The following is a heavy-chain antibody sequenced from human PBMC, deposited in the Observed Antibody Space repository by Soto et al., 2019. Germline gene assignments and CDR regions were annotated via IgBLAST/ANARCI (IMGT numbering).Heavy chain of an antibody. CDR1: GGTFSSYA. D-gene: IGHD1-26*01. CDR2: IIPIFGTA. CDR3: AWFIFWSYCYYYYGMDV. V-gene: IGHV1-69*13. J-gene: IGHJ6*02. Sequence: GASVKVSCKASGGTFSSYAISWVRQAPGQGLEWMGGIIPIFGTANYAQKFQGRVTITADESTSTAYMELSSLRSEDTAVYYCAWFIFWSYCYYYYGMDVWGQGTTVT.